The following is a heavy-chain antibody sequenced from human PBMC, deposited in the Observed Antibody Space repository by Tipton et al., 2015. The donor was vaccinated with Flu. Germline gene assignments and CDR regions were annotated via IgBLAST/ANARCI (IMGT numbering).Heavy chain of an antibody. J-gene: IGHJ4*02. CDR2: IYYTGST. Sequence: TLSLTCTVSGGSISSYYWSWIRQPPGKRLEWIGYIYYTGSTDYNPSLKSRVTISVDTSKNQFSLKLSSVTAADTAVYYCAGWSDYVWGDYRSFAYWGQGTLVTVAP. V-gene: IGHV4-59*03. D-gene: IGHD3-16*02. CDR3: AGWSDYVWGDYRSFAY. CDR1: GGSISSYY.